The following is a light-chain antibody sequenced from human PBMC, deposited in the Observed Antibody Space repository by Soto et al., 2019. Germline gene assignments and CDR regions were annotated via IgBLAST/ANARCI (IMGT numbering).Light chain of an antibody. CDR2: DVS. CDR3: SSYTSSSTLVV. J-gene: IGLJ2*01. Sequence: QSVLTQPASVSGSPGQSINISCTGPSSDVGGYNYVSWYQQHPGKAPKLMIYDVSNRPSGVSNRFSGSKSGNTASLTISGLQAEDEADYYCSSYTSSSTLVVFGGGTQLTVL. CDR1: SSDVGGYNY. V-gene: IGLV2-14*01.